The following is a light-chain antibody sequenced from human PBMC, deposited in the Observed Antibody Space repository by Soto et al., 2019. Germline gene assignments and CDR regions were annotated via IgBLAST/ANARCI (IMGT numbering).Light chain of an antibody. V-gene: IGKV3-11*01. CDR2: DAS. CDR1: QSVSLS. CDR3: QERTGWPPWT. J-gene: IGKJ1*01. Sequence: EIVLTQSPATLSLSPWGRATLSCRASQSVSLSLAWYQQKPGQAPRLLIYDASKRASGFPARFSGSGSGTDFTLTISSLEPEDFAVYYCQERTGWPPWTFGQGTKVEIE.